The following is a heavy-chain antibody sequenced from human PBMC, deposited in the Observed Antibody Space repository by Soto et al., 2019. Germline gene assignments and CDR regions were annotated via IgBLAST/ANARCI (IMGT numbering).Heavy chain of an antibody. CDR3: ARRPYSASSGFSFDY. CDR1: GCSFSTVNLY. J-gene: IGHJ4*02. Sequence: PSESLCLTCTVSGCSFSTVNLYWTCMGQSTGKGLEWIGYIYYSWSINYNPSFESRVTISVDTSKNQFNLKLAAVTAADTAVYYCARRPYSASSGFSFDYWGQGTLVTVSS. CDR2: IYYSWSI. V-gene: IGHV4-61*01. D-gene: IGHD3-22*01.